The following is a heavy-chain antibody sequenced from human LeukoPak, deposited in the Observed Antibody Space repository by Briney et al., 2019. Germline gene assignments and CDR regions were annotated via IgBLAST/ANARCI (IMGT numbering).Heavy chain of an antibody. D-gene: IGHD2-2*02. CDR3: ARGSRVGYQLLYERVNEGNWFDP. J-gene: IGHJ5*02. V-gene: IGHV1-2*02. CDR2: INPNSGGT. Sequence: ASVKDSCKASGYTFTGYYMHWVRQAPGQGLEWMGWINPNSGGTNYAQKFQGRVTMTRDTSISTAYMELSRLRSDDTAVYYCARGSRVGYQLLYERVNEGNWFDPWGQGTLVTVSS. CDR1: GYTFTGYY.